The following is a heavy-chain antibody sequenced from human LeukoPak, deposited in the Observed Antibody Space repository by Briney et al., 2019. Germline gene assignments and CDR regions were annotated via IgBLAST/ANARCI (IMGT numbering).Heavy chain of an antibody. Sequence: PSETLSLTCAVYGGSFSGYYWSWIRQPPGKGLEWIGEINHSGSTNYNPSLKSRVTISVDTSKNQFSLKLSSVTAADTAVYYCARLRATQKAYYYSYMDVWGKGTTVTVSS. CDR3: ARLRATQKAYYYSYMDV. CDR2: INHSGST. CDR1: GGSFSGYY. J-gene: IGHJ6*03. V-gene: IGHV4-34*01. D-gene: IGHD1-26*01.